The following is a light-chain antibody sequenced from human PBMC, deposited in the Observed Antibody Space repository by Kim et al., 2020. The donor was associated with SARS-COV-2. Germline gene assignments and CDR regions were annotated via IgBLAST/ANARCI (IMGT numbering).Light chain of an antibody. CDR2: GAS. J-gene: IGKJ4*02. V-gene: IGKV3-15*01. Sequence: EIVMTQSPAALSVSPGEGVTLSCRASQRINNNLAWYHQKPGQAPRLLIYGASTRATGIPARFSGSGSGTEFTLTISSLQPEDSAVYYCQQYYLWPRTFGVGTKVDIK. CDR1: QRINNN. CDR3: QQYYLWPRT.